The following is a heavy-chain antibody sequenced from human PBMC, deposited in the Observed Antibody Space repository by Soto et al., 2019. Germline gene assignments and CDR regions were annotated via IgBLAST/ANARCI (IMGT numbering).Heavy chain of an antibody. CDR1: GLTVSSSY. V-gene: IGHV3-23*01. J-gene: IGHJ6*02. Sequence: SGGSLRLSCAASGLTVSSSYMSWVRQAPGKGLEWVSAISGSGGSTYYADSVKGRFTISRDNSKNTLYLQMNSLGAEDTAVYYCASSRGGGQGSGYDYSNYGGYGSSYYYYGMDVWGQGTTVTVSS. D-gene: IGHD4-4*01. CDR3: ASSRGGGQGSGYDYSNYGGYGSSYYYYGMDV. CDR2: ISGSGGST.